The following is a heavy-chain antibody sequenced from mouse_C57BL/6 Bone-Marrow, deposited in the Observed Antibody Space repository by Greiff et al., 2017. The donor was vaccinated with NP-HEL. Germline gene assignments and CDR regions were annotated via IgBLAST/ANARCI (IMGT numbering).Heavy chain of an antibody. Sequence: DVMLVESGGGLVQPKGSLKLSCAASGFSFNTYAMNWVRQAPGKGLEWVARIRSKSNNYATYYADSVKDRFTISRDDSESMLYLQMNNLKTEDTAMYYCVRQGDYDYDGYYFDYWGQGTTLTVSS. V-gene: IGHV10-1*01. CDR1: GFSFNTYA. CDR3: VRQGDYDYDGYYFDY. J-gene: IGHJ2*01. D-gene: IGHD2-4*01. CDR2: IRSKSNNYAT.